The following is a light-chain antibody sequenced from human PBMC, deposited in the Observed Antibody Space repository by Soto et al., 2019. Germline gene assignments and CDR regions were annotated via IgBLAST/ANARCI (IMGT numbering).Light chain of an antibody. Sequence: EFVLTQSPATLSLSPGERAILSCRASQSVAGSLAWYQQKPGQAPRLLIYDISTRAAAIPARCSGSGSGTDFTLTVSSLEPEDFALYYFQQRSNRITFGQGTRLEIK. CDR2: DIS. CDR3: QQRSNRIT. J-gene: IGKJ5*01. CDR1: QSVAGS. V-gene: IGKV3-11*01.